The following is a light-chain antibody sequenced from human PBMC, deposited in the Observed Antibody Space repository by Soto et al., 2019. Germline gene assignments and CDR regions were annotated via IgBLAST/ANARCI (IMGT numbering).Light chain of an antibody. CDR1: SNDIGGYNL. CDR3: CSSAGGATFV. J-gene: IGLJ2*01. V-gene: IGLV2-23*02. Sequence: SALTQPASVSGSPGQSITISCTGTSNDIGGYNLVSWYQQHPGKAPKLIIFEANKRPSGVSDRFSGSRSGNTASLTISALQAEDEADYSCCSSAGGATFVFGGGTQLTVL. CDR2: EAN.